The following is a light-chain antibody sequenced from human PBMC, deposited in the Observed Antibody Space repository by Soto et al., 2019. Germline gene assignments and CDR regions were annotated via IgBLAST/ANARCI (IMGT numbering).Light chain of an antibody. CDR2: AAS. Sequence: DIQMTQSPSSLSASVGDRVTITCRASQGIRNALGWYQQKPGKAPKRLIYAASSLQGGVPSRFSGSGSGTEFTLTISSLQPEDFATYYCLQQNSYPLTFGGGTKVDIK. J-gene: IGKJ4*01. V-gene: IGKV1-17*01. CDR3: LQQNSYPLT. CDR1: QGIRNA.